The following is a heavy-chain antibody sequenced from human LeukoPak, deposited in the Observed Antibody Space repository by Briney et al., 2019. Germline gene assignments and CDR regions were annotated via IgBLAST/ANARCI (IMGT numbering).Heavy chain of an antibody. V-gene: IGHV3-15*01. D-gene: IGHD2-21*02. CDR2: VKSKAVGETT. CDR3: ATCNGDCYFNF. CDR1: GFTFSNAW. J-gene: IGHJ4*02. Sequence: GGSLRLSCAASGFTFSNAWMNWVRQAPGKGLEWVARVKSKAVGETTSYAAPVKGRFSILRDDSRDMVYLQMNSLKAEDTAVYYCATCNGDCYFNFWGQGTLVIVSS.